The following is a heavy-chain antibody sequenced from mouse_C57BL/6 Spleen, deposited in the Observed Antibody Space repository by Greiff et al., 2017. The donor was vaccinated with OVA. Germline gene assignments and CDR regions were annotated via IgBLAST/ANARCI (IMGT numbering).Heavy chain of an antibody. J-gene: IGHJ3*01. CDR1: GYSFTGYY. Sequence: VQLQQSGPELVKPGASVKISCKASGYSFTGYYMNWVKQSPEKSLEWIGEINPSTGGTTYNQKLKAKATLTVDKSSSTAYMQLKSLTSEDSAVYYCARRGDGYFFAYWGQGTLVTVSA. CDR2: INPSTGGT. V-gene: IGHV1-42*01. CDR3: ARRGDGYFFAY. D-gene: IGHD2-3*01.